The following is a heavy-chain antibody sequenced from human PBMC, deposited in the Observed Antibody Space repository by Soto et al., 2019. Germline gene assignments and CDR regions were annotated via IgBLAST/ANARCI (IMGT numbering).Heavy chain of an antibody. CDR1: GGSFSGYY. J-gene: IGHJ4*02. D-gene: IGHD3-22*01. V-gene: IGHV4-34*01. Sequence: SETLSLTCAVYGGSFSGYYWSWIHQPPGKGLEWIGEINHSGSTNYNPSLKSRVTISVDTSKNQFSLKLSSVTAADTAVYYCAREAYYYDSKNYFDYWGQGTLVTVSS. CDR3: AREAYYYDSKNYFDY. CDR2: INHSGST.